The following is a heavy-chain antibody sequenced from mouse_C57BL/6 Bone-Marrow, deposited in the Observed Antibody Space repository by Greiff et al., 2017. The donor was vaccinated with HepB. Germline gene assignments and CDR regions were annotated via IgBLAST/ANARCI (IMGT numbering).Heavy chain of an antibody. V-gene: IGHV8-8*01. D-gene: IGHD2-3*01. Sequence: LKESGPGILQPSQTLSLTCSFSGFSLSTFGMGVGWIRQPSGKGLEWLAHIWWDDDKYYNPALKSRLTISKDTSKNQVFLKIANGDTADTATYYCARKGNVYDGYEYYFDYWGQGTTLTVSS. J-gene: IGHJ2*01. CDR3: ARKGNVYDGYEYYFDY. CDR2: IWWDDDK. CDR1: GFSLSTFGMG.